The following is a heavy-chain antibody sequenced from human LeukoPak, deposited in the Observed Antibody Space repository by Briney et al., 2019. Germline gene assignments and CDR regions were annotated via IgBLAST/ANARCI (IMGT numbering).Heavy chain of an antibody. CDR3: AITRDGLRDYYYYKDV. Sequence: NPSETLSLTCTISGGPISSYYWSWIRQPPGKGLEWIGYIYYSGSTNYNPSLKSRVTISVDTSKNQFSLKLSSVTAADTAVYYCAITRDGLRDYYYYKDVWGKGTTVTVSS. J-gene: IGHJ6*03. CDR1: GGPISSYY. CDR2: IYYSGST. D-gene: IGHD5-24*01. V-gene: IGHV4-59*08.